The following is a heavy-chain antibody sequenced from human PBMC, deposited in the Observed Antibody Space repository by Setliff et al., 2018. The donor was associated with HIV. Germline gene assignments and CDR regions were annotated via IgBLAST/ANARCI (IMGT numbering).Heavy chain of an antibody. Sequence: PGGSLRLSCSVSGFTFSDNYMGWIRLAPGKGLEWISSISHSSSPRHCADSVKGRFTISRDNAKNSLYLEMNRLRADDTAVYFCARVITVLRSSDWSYYFDYWGQGTLVTVSS. CDR1: GFTFSDNY. D-gene: IGHD3-9*01. CDR3: ARVITVLRSSDWSYYFDY. J-gene: IGHJ4*02. CDR2: ISHSSSPR. V-gene: IGHV3-11*01.